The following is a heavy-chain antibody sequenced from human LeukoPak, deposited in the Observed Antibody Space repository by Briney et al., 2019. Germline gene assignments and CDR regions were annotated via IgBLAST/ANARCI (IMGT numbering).Heavy chain of an antibody. J-gene: IGHJ6*02. CDR2: INPNSGGT. Sequence: ASVKVSCKASGYTFTGYYMHWVRQAPGRGLEWMGWINPNSGGTNYAQKFQGRVTMTRDTSISTAYMELSRLRSDDTAVYYCARGYSYGFDYYGMDVWGQGTTVTVSS. V-gene: IGHV1-2*02. CDR3: ARGYSYGFDYYGMDV. D-gene: IGHD5-18*01. CDR1: GYTFTGYY.